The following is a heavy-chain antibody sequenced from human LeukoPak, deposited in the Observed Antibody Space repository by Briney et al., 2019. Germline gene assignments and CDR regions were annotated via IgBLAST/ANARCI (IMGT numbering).Heavy chain of an antibody. Sequence: SETLSLTCDVFGGSFTDYFWTWIRQSPGKGLEWIGEINDYTGNTNYNPSLNSRVSISLEKSKNQFSLELRSVTAADTAVYYCARGRIAKIVVVHSFHYGMDVWGQGTTVTVSS. CDR1: GGSFTDYF. J-gene: IGHJ6*02. V-gene: IGHV4-34*01. D-gene: IGHD3-22*01. CDR3: ARGRIAKIVVVHSFHYGMDV. CDR2: INDYTGNT.